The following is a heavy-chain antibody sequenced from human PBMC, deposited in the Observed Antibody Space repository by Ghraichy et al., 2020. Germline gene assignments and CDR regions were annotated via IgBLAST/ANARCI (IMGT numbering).Heavy chain of an antibody. V-gene: IGHV3-74*01. D-gene: IGHD2-21*01. J-gene: IGHJ4*02. CDR1: GFSFSGYW. CDR2: INSDGTTT. Sequence: GESLNISCAASGFSFSGYWMHWVRQGLGKGLMWVSRINSDGTTTSYADSVEGRFTIARDNAKNTLYLQMNSLRAEDTAVYYCAGVRSAEVWSENYCDYWGQGTLGTVSS. CDR3: AGVRSAEVWSENYCDY.